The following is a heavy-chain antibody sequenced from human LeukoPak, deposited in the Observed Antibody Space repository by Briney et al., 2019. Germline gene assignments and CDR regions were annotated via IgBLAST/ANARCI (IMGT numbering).Heavy chain of an antibody. J-gene: IGHJ2*01. V-gene: IGHV1-8*01. CDR1: GYTFTSPD. D-gene: IGHD6-19*01. CDR3: ARGRLAVAATGWYFDL. Sequence: RASVKVSCKASGYTFTSPDIYWVRQAPGQGLEWMRWMNPNNGNTGYAQNFQGRLTITRNTSVSTAYMELSSLTFEDTALYFCARGRLAVAATGWYFDLWGRGSLVTVSS. CDR2: MNPNNGNT.